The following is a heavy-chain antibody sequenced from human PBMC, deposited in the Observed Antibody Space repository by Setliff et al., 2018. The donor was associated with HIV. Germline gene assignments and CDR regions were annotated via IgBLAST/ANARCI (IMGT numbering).Heavy chain of an antibody. CDR1: GFTFADYA. Sequence: PGESLKISCAASGFTFADYAMHWVRQVPGKGLEWVSLISWDGGSTYYSDSVKGRFTISRDNRKNSLFLQMNSLRAEDTAFYYCAKDTYTNGWHTSNFYHYGLEVWGQGTTVTVSS. V-gene: IGHV3-43D*03. CDR2: ISWDGGST. CDR3: AKDTYTNGWHTSNFYHYGLEV. J-gene: IGHJ6*02. D-gene: IGHD6-19*01.